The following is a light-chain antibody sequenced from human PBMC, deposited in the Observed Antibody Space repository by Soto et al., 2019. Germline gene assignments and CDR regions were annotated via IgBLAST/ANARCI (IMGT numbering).Light chain of an antibody. V-gene: IGKV1-39*01. CDR2: GAS. J-gene: IGKJ1*01. CDR3: QQSYSTRQWT. CDR1: QSISTY. Sequence: DIRMTQSPSSLSASVGDRVTITCRASQSISTYLNWYQQKPGKAPRLLIYGASSLGSGVPSRFSGSGSGTDFTLTISSLQSEDSATYYCQQSYSTRQWTFGQGTKVEIK.